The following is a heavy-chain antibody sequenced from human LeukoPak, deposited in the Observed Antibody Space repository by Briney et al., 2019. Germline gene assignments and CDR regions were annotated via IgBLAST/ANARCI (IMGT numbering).Heavy chain of an antibody. V-gene: IGHV3-48*03. Sequence: PGGSLRLSCPASAFTFASYEMNSVRQAPGNGMEWVSYISSSGSTIYYADSVKGRFTISRDNAKNSLYLQMNSLRAEDTAVYYCARERGGYGGSGSYVNWGQGTLVTVSS. CDR2: ISSSGSTI. D-gene: IGHD3-10*01. CDR3: ARERGGYGGSGSYVN. CDR1: AFTFASYE. J-gene: IGHJ4*02.